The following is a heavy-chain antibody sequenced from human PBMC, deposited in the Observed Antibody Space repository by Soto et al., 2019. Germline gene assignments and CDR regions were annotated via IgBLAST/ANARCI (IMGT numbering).Heavy chain of an antibody. CDR1: GFTFSSYG. V-gene: IGHV3-33*01. Sequence: QVQLVESGGGVVQPGRSLRLSCAASGFTFSSYGMHWVRQAPGKGLEWVAVKWYDGSNEYYGDSVKGRFTISRDNSKNTLDLHMNSLRVEDTAVYYCARDPSGYGYYYYGMDVWGQGTTVTVSS. J-gene: IGHJ6*02. CDR3: ARDPSGYGYYYYGMDV. CDR2: KWYDGSNE. D-gene: IGHD5-12*01.